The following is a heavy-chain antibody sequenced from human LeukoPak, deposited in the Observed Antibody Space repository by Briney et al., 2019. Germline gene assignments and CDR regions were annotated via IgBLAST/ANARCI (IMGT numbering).Heavy chain of an antibody. CDR1: GYSISSGYY. J-gene: IGHJ6*04. D-gene: IGHD3-3*01. V-gene: IGHV4-38-2*02. Sequence: PSETLSLTCTVSGYSISSGYYWGWIRQPPGKGLEWIGSIYYSGSTNYNPSLKSRVTISVDTSKNQFSLKLSSVTAADTAVYYCAGLRFLEWFRVVWPEIMDVWGKGTTVTVSS. CDR2: IYYSGST. CDR3: AGLRFLEWFRVVWPEIMDV.